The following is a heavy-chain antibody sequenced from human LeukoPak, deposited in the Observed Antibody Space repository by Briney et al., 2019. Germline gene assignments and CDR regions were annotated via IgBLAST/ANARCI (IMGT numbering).Heavy chain of an antibody. Sequence: SQTLSLTCAISGDSVSSNSAAWNWIRQSPSRGLKWLGRTYYRSKWYNDYAVSVKSRITTNPDTSKNQFSLQLNPVTPEDTAVYYCARGSREINQYCSSTSCPILDSWGQGTLVTVSS. V-gene: IGHV6-1*01. CDR1: GDSVSSNSAA. J-gene: IGHJ4*02. CDR2: TYYRSKWYN. D-gene: IGHD2-2*01. CDR3: ARGSREINQYCSSTSCPILDS.